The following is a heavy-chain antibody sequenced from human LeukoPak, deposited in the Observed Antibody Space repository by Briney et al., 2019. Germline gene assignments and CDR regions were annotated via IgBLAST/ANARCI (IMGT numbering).Heavy chain of an antibody. D-gene: IGHD2-15*01. CDR1: GFTFSVYS. CDR3: ARDPCSGGSCYLDY. V-gene: IGHV3-33*08. CDR2: IWYDGSNK. Sequence: GGSLRLSCVASGFTFSVYSMTWIRQAPGKGLEWVAVIWYDGSNKYYADSVKGRFTISRDNSKNTLYLQMNSLRAEDTAVYYCARDPCSGGSCYLDYWGQGTLVTVSS. J-gene: IGHJ4*02.